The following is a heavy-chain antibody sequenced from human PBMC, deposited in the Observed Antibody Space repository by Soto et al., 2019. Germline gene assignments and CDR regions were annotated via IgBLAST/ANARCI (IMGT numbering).Heavy chain of an antibody. D-gene: IGHD6-6*01. J-gene: IGHJ3*02. V-gene: IGHV4-59*08. CDR2: ISYSGDT. CDR1: GDSITTYY. CDR3: ARHSGSSGGAFDI. Sequence: QVQLQESGPGLVKPSETLSLTCTVSGDSITTYYWSWIRQPPGKGLEWIAYISYSGDTNYNPSLESRVTISIDTSTNQLSLKVTSVTAADTALYHCARHSGSSGGAFDIWGQGTMVTVNS.